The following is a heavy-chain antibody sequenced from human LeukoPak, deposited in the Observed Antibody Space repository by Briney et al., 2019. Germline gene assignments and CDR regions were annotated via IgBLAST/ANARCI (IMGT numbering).Heavy chain of an antibody. Sequence: SETLSLTCAVYGGSFSGYYWSWIRQPPGKGLEWIGEIKHSGSTNYNPSLKSRVTISVDTSKNQFSLKLSSVTAADTAVYYCARSDSSGYYLGGHAFDIWGQGTMVTVSS. J-gene: IGHJ3*02. CDR2: IKHSGST. CDR1: GGSFSGYY. V-gene: IGHV4-34*01. CDR3: ARSDSSGYYLGGHAFDI. D-gene: IGHD3-22*01.